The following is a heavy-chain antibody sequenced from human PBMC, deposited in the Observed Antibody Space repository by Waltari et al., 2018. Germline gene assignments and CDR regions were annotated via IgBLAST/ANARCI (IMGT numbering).Heavy chain of an antibody. J-gene: IGHJ3*02. CDR3: ARCGGGSCYQSGAFDI. D-gene: IGHD2-15*01. V-gene: IGHV3-21*01. CDR1: GFTFSSYS. CDR2: ISSNSNYI. Sequence: EVQLVESGGGLVKPGGPLRLSCAASGFTFSSYSMVWLRQAPGKGLAWVSSISSNSNYIYYADTVKGRFTTSRDNTRNSLYLQMNSLRAEDTALYFCARCGGGSCYQSGAFDIWGQGTTVTVSS.